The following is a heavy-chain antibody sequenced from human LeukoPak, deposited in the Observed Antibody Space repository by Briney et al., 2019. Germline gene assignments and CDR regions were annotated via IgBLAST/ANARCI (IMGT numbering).Heavy chain of an antibody. J-gene: IGHJ3*02. CDR2: TRNKANSYNT. D-gene: IGHD1-26*01. Sequence: GGSLRLSCAVSGFTISDHYMDWVRQAPGKGLEWVGRTRNKANSYNTEYAASVKGRFTISRDDSKNSLYLQMNSLKTDDTAVYYCAKSGSYHAFDIWGQGTMVTVSS. V-gene: IGHV3-72*01. CDR1: GFTISDHY. CDR3: AKSGSYHAFDI.